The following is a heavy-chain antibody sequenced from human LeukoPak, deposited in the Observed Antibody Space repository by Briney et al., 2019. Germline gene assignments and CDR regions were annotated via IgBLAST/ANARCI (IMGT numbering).Heavy chain of an antibody. CDR3: ATRTGTTRGGFDY. V-gene: IGHV4-30-4*08. Sequence: PSETLSLTCTVSGGSISSGDYYWRWIRQPPGKGLEWIGYIYYSGSTYYNPSLKSRVTISVDTSKNQFSLKLSSVTAADTAVYYCATRTGTTRGGFDYWGQGTLVTVSS. CDR2: IYYSGST. CDR1: GGSISSGDYY. J-gene: IGHJ4*02. D-gene: IGHD1-1*01.